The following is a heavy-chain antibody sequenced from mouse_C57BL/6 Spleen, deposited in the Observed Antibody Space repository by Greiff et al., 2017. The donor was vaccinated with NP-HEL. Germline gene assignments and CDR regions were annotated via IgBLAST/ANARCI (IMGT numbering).Heavy chain of an antibody. V-gene: IGHV5-4*01. CDR2: ISDGGSYT. Sequence: EVQGVESGGGLVKPGGSLKLSCAASGFTFSSYAMSWVRQTPEKRLEWVATISDGGSYTYYPDNVKGRFTISRDNAKNNLYLQMSHLKSEDTAMYYCARDSYYSNYDYAMDYWGQGTSVTVSS. J-gene: IGHJ4*01. D-gene: IGHD2-5*01. CDR1: GFTFSSYA. CDR3: ARDSYYSNYDYAMDY.